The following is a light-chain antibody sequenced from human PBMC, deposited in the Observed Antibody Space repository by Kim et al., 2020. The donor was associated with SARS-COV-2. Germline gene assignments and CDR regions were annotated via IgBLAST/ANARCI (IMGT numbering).Light chain of an antibody. CDR3: QQYNNWPPMYS. J-gene: IGKJ2*03. CDR1: QSVSSN. Sequence: PAERATLSCRASQSVSSNLAWYQQKPGQAPRLLIYGASTRATGIPARFSGSGSGTEFTLTISSLQSEDFAVYYCQQYNNWPPMYSFGQGTKLEI. CDR2: GAS. V-gene: IGKV3-15*01.